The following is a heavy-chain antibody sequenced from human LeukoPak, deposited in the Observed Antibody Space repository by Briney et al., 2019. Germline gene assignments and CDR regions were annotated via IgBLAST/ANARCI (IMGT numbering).Heavy chain of an antibody. CDR1: GFTFSSYA. J-gene: IGHJ4*02. V-gene: IGHV3-23*01. CDR2: ISGSGGST. Sequence: GGSLRLSCAASGFTFSSYAMSWVRQAPGKGLEWVSAISGSGGSTYYADSVKGRFTISRDNSKNTLYLQMNSLRAEDTAVYYCARDSQSSSWYYWGQGTLVTVSS. CDR3: ARDSQSSSWYY. D-gene: IGHD6-13*01.